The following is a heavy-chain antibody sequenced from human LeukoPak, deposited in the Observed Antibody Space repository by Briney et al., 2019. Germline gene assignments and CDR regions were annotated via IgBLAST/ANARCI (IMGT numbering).Heavy chain of an antibody. J-gene: IGHJ4*02. CDR3: ARDPVAISNFDC. V-gene: IGHV1-2*02. D-gene: IGHD5-12*01. CDR2: INPNSGGT. CDR1: GYTFTGYY. Sequence: ASVKVSCKASGYTFTGYYMHWARQAPGQGLEWMGWINPNSGGTNYAQKFQGRVTMTRDTSISTAYMELSRLRSDDTAVYYCARDPVAISNFDCWGQGTLVTVSS.